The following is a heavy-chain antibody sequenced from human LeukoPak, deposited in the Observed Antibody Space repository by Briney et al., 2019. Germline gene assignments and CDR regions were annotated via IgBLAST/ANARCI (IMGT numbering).Heavy chain of an antibody. D-gene: IGHD6-6*01. CDR3: ARGYSSSPYFDF. CDR1: GGSISSYY. V-gene: IGHV4-59*01. Sequence: PSETLSLTCTVSGGSISSYYWSWIRQPPGKGLEWIGYIYYSGSTNYNPSLKSRVTISVDTSKKQLSLKLSSVTAADTAVYYCARGYSSSPYFDFWGQGTLVTVSS. CDR2: IYYSGST. J-gene: IGHJ4*02.